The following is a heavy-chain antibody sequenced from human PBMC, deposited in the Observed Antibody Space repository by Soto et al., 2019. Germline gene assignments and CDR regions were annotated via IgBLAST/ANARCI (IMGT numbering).Heavy chain of an antibody. CDR2: INHSGST. D-gene: IGHD1-26*01. CDR3: ARGTGATTGRDY. CDR1: GGSFSGYY. J-gene: IGHJ4*02. Sequence: SETLSLTCAVYGGSFSGYYWSWIRQPPGKGLEWIGEINHSGSTNYNPSLKSRVTISVDTSKNQFSLKLSSVTAADTAVYYCARGTGATTGRDYWGQGTLVTVSS. V-gene: IGHV4-34*01.